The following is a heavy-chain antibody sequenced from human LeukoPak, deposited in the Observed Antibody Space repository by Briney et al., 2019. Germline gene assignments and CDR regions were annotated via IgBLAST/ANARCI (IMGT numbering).Heavy chain of an antibody. CDR2: ISAYNGNT. CDR1: GYTFTSYG. CDR3: AREQTHDYAWGSYRSGGYYYYMDV. D-gene: IGHD3-16*02. Sequence: ASVKVSCKASGYTFTSYGISWVREAPGQGLEWMGWISAYNGNTNYAQKLQGRVTMTTDTSTSTAYMELRSLTSDDTAVYYCAREQTHDYAWGSYRSGGYYYYMDVWGKGTTVTVSS. J-gene: IGHJ6*03. V-gene: IGHV1-18*01.